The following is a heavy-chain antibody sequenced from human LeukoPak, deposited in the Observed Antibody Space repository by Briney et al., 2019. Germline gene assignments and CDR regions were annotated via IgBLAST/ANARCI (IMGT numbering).Heavy chain of an antibody. V-gene: IGHV4-59*11. CDR1: GGSISSHY. D-gene: IGHD6-6*01. Sequence: SETLSLTCTVSGGSISSHYWSWIRQPPGKGLEWIGYIYYSGSTNYNPSLKSRVTIPVDTSKNQFSLKLSSVTAADTAVYYCAGYSSSSGQFDYWGQGTLVTVSS. J-gene: IGHJ4*02. CDR2: IYYSGST. CDR3: AGYSSSSGQFDY.